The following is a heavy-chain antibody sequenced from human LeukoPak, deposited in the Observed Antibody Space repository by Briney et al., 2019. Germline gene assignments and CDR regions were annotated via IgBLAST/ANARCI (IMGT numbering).Heavy chain of an antibody. D-gene: IGHD4-23*01. J-gene: IGHJ6*03. Sequence: ASVKVSCKASGYTFSSFGITWVRQAPGQGLEWMGWISAYNGNTKYAQKLQGRVTMTTDTSTSTAYMELSRLRSDDTAVYYCARAPSTVVHYYYYYMDVWGKGTTVTVSS. CDR2: ISAYNGNT. V-gene: IGHV1-18*01. CDR3: ARAPSTVVHYYYYYMDV. CDR1: GYTFSSFG.